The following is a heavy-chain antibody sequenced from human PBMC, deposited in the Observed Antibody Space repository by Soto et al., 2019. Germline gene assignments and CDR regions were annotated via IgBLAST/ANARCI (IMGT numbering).Heavy chain of an antibody. CDR3: ARTAYCGGDCYWGADY. D-gene: IGHD2-21*02. V-gene: IGHV1-18*04. Sequence: QVPLVQSGAEVKKPGASVKVSCKASGYTFTSYGISWVRQAPGQGLERMGWISAYNGNTNYAQKLQGRVTMTTDTSTSTAYMGLRSLRSDDTAVYYCARTAYCGGDCYWGADYWGQGTLVTVSS. CDR2: ISAYNGNT. J-gene: IGHJ4*02. CDR1: GYTFTSYG.